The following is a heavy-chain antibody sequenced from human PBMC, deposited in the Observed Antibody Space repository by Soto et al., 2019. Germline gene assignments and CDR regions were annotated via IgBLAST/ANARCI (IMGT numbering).Heavy chain of an antibody. CDR1: GFTFSTYA. D-gene: IGHD3-22*01. J-gene: IGHJ5*02. Sequence: QVQLVESGGGVVQPGRSLRLSCAASGFTFSTYAMHWVRQAPGKGLEWVAVISYDGSNKYYADSVKGRFTIARHNSKNTLYLQMNSLRAEDTAVYYCARGAYYYDSSGTTGSWGQGTLVTVSS. V-gene: IGHV3-30-3*01. CDR2: ISYDGSNK. CDR3: ARGAYYYDSSGTTGS.